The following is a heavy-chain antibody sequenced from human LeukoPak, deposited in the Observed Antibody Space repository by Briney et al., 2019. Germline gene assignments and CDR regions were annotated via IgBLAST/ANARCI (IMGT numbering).Heavy chain of an antibody. CDR2: INSDGRST. CDR3: ARDLAAVGIDY. Sequence: PGGSLRLSCAASGFTFSSYWMHWVRQAPGKGLVWVSRINSDGRSTRCADCVKGRFNIPRDNAKNTLYLHMNSLRAEDTAVYYCARDLAAVGIDYWGQGTLVTVSS. J-gene: IGHJ4*02. CDR1: GFTFSSYW. D-gene: IGHD6-13*01. V-gene: IGHV3-74*01.